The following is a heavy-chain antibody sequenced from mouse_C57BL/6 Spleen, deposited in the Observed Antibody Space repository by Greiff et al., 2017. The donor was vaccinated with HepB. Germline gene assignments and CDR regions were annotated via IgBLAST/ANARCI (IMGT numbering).Heavy chain of an antibody. V-gene: IGHV1-26*01. CDR3: ARSVGYYGSPLRWFAY. CDR1: GYTFTDYY. J-gene: IGHJ3*01. D-gene: IGHD1-1*01. Sequence: VQLQQSGPELVKPGASVKISCKASGYTFTDYYMNWVKQSHGKSLEWIGDINPNNGGTSYNQKFKGKATLTVDKSSSTAYMELRSLTSEDSAVYYCARSVGYYGSPLRWFAYWGQGTLVTVSA. CDR2: INPNNGGT.